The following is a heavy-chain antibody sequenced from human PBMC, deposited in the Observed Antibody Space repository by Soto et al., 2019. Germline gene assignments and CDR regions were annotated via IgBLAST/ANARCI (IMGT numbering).Heavy chain of an antibody. D-gene: IGHD4-17*01. CDR2: FDPEDGET. Sequence: ASVKVSCKVSGYTLPELSMHWVRQAPGKGLEWMGGFDPEDGETIYSQKFQGRVTMTEDTSTDTAYMELSSLRSEDTAVYYCATGPDYGANSAQYYFDYWGQGTLVTVSS. CDR1: GYTLPELS. CDR3: ATGPDYGANSAQYYFDY. V-gene: IGHV1-24*01. J-gene: IGHJ4*02.